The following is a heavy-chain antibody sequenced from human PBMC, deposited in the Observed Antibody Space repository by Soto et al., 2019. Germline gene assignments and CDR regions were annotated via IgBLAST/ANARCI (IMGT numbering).Heavy chain of an antibody. V-gene: IGHV4-31*03. CDR2: IYYSGST. CDR1: GGSINNVSNF. J-gene: IGHJ5*02. CDR3: AREALGYCSGGSCSHWFDP. Sequence: TSETLSLTCTVSGGSINNVSNFWTWIRQHPGKGLEWIGYIYYSGSTYYNPSLKSRLTISIDTSKNQFSLKLSSVTAADTAVYYCAREALGYCSGGSCSHWFDPWGQGTLVTVS. D-gene: IGHD2-15*01.